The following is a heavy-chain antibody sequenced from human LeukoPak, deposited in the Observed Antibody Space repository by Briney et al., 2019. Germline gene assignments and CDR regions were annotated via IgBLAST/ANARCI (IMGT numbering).Heavy chain of an antibody. D-gene: IGHD4-17*01. Sequence: ASVKVSCKASGYTFTSYGISWVRQAPGQGLEWMGWMNPNSGNTGYAQKFQGRVTMTRNTSISTAYMELSSLRSEDTAVYYCARLRYDTTVTTWWYFDLWGRGTLVTVSS. CDR3: ARLRYDTTVTTWWYFDL. J-gene: IGHJ2*01. CDR1: GYTFTSYG. CDR2: MNPNSGNT. V-gene: IGHV1-8*01.